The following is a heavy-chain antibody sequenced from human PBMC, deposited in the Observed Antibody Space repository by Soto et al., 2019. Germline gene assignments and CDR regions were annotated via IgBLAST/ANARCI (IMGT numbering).Heavy chain of an antibody. Sequence: GESLKISCKGSGYSFTSYWIGWVRQMPGKGLEWMGIIYPGDSDTRYSPSFQGQVTISADKSISTAYLQWSSLKASDTAMYYCARLPYSSGWYVGLHVMDFWGQGTKVIVSS. V-gene: IGHV5-51*01. CDR1: GYSFTSYW. CDR3: ARLPYSSGWYVGLHVMDF. J-gene: IGHJ6*02. D-gene: IGHD6-19*01. CDR2: IYPGDSDT.